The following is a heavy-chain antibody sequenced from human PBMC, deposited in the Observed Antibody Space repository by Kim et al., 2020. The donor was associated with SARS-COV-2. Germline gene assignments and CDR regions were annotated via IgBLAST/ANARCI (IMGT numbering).Heavy chain of an antibody. Sequence: ASVKVSCKVSGYTLTELSMHWVRQAPGKGLEWMGGFDPEDGETIYAQKFQGRVTMTEDTSTDTAYMELSSLRSEDTAVYYCAGTVLIATLGWFDPWGQGTLVTVSS. CDR1: GYTLTELS. J-gene: IGHJ5*02. CDR3: AGTVLIATLGWFDP. V-gene: IGHV1-24*01. CDR2: FDPEDGET. D-gene: IGHD2-21*01.